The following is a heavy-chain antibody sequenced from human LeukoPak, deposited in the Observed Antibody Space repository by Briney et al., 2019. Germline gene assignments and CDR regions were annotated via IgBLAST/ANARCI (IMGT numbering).Heavy chain of an antibody. CDR2: ISYSGST. D-gene: IGHD3-9*01. CDR1: GGSISSYY. Sequence: SETLSLTCTVSGGSISSYYWSWIRQPPGKGLQWIGYISYSGSTNYNPSLKSRVTISIDSSKNRYSLKLRSVTAADTAIYYCARQGYDILTGYIDAFDIWGQGTMVTVSS. V-gene: IGHV4-59*08. CDR3: ARQGYDILTGYIDAFDI. J-gene: IGHJ3*02.